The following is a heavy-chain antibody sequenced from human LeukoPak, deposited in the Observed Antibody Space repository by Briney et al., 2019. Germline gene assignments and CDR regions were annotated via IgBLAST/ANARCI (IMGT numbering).Heavy chain of an antibody. D-gene: IGHD2-2*02. CDR3: ARGCSADIVVVPAAISCLPQDY. V-gene: IGHV1-2*02. CDR2: INPNSGGT. Sequence: ASVKVSCKASGYTFTGYCMHWVRQAPGQGLEWMGWINPNSGGTNYAQKFQGRVTMTRDTSISTAYMELSRLRSDDTAVYYCARGCSADIVVVPAAISCLPQDYWGQGTLVTVSS. CDR1: GYTFTGYC. J-gene: IGHJ4*02.